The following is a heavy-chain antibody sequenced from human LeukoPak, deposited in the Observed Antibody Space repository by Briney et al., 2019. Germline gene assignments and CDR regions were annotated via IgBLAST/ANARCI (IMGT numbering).Heavy chain of an antibody. V-gene: IGHV3-30*18. D-gene: IGHD2-2*01. CDR2: ISYDGSNK. CDR1: GFTFSSYG. CDR3: AKDIGYCSSTSCFEYYYGMDV. Sequence: PGGSLRLSYAASGFTFSSYGMHWVRQAPGKGLEWVAVISYDGSNKYYADSVKGRFTISRDNSKNTLYLQMNSLRAEDTAVYYCAKDIGYCSSTSCFEYYYGMDVWGQGTTVTVSS. J-gene: IGHJ6*02.